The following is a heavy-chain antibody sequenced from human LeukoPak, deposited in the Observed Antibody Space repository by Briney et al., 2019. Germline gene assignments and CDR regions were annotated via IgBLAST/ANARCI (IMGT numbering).Heavy chain of an antibody. J-gene: IGHJ4*02. D-gene: IGHD5-12*01. CDR2: ISDSGDNT. Sequence: GGSLRLSCAASGFTFTSYAMSWVRQAPGKGLEWISSISDSGDNTYYADSVKDRFTISRDTAKNTLYLQMNSLRAEDTAIYYCAKDLTVATIPYFDYWGQGALVTVSS. V-gene: IGHV3-23*01. CDR1: GFTFTSYA. CDR3: AKDLTVATIPYFDY.